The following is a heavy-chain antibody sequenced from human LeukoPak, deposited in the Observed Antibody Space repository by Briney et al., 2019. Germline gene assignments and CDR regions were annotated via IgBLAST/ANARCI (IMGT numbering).Heavy chain of an antibody. CDR3: ARDEKYNWNDVPFDY. CDR2: ISAYTGNT. V-gene: IGHV1-18*01. D-gene: IGHD1-1*01. J-gene: IGHJ4*02. Sequence: GASVKVSCKASGYTFTSYGISWVRQAPGRELQWMGWISAYTGNTNYAQKLQGRVTMTTDTSTSTAYMELRSLRSDDTAVYYCARDEKYNWNDVPFDYWGQGTLVTVSS. CDR1: GYTFTSYG.